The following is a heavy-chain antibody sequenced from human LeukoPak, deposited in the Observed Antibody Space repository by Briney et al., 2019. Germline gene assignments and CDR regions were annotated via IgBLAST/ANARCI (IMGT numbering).Heavy chain of an antibody. Sequence: GGSLRLSCAASGFTFSTYTMGWVRQAPGEGLEWVSSIKGGGGDPFYADSVRGRFTISRDKSKNTLYLQLNSLRPEDTAVYFCAQGGHDFNPFYYWGQGTLVTVSS. CDR3: AQGGHDFNPFYY. J-gene: IGHJ4*02. D-gene: IGHD2-21*02. CDR1: GFTFSTYT. CDR2: IKGGGGDP. V-gene: IGHV3-23*01.